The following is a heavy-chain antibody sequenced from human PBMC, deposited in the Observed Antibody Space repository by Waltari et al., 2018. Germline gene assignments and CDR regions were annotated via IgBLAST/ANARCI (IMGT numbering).Heavy chain of an antibody. D-gene: IGHD5-18*01. CDR1: GFTFSDYW. CDR2: MNVDGYAI. V-gene: IGHV3-74*01. CDR3: ARKGGRGYTYGPFYFDY. Sequence: EVQLVEAGGDLVQPGGSLRLSCEASGFTFSDYWMHWVRQAPGKGLVWVSRMNVDGYAITSSDSVQGRFTISRDNTKNTLYLQLNSLRAEDTAVYYCARKGGRGYTYGPFYFDYWGRGTLVTVSS. J-gene: IGHJ4*02.